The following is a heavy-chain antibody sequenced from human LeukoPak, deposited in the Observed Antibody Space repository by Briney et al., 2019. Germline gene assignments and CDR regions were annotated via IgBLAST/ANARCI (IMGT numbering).Heavy chain of an antibody. CDR2: TNWNGGST. Sequence: TGGSLRLSCAASGFTFSDYAMSWVRQAPGKGLEWVSGTNWNGGSTCYADSVKGRFTISRNNAKNSLYLQMNSLRVEDTALYHCARGRANHDGMDVWGQGTMVTVSS. CDR1: GFTFSDYA. J-gene: IGHJ6*02. CDR3: ARGRANHDGMDV. D-gene: IGHD4/OR15-4a*01. V-gene: IGHV3-20*01.